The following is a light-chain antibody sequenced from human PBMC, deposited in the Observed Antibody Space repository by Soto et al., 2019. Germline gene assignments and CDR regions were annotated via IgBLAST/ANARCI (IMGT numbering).Light chain of an antibody. Sequence: DIVLTQSPGTLSLSPGERATLSCRASQSVSGSYLACYQQKTGQAPRLLIYGASSRATGIPDTFSGDGSGTDFTLTISRLEPEDFVVYYCQHYGTSPTWTFGQGTKVEVK. V-gene: IGKV3-20*01. CDR2: GAS. CDR1: QSVSGSY. CDR3: QHYGTSPTWT. J-gene: IGKJ1*01.